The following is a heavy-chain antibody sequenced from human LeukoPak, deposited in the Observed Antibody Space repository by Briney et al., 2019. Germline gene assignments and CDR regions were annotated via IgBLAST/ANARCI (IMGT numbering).Heavy chain of an antibody. V-gene: IGHV3-7*01. CDR3: VRDAVADRFSDFDI. CDR2: IKQDGSEK. D-gene: IGHD6-19*01. Sequence: GGSLRLSCAASGFTFSSYWMSWVRQAPGKGLEWVANIKQDGSEKYYVDSVKGRFTISRDNAKNSLYLQMNNLRVEDTAVYYCVRDAVADRFSDFDIWGQGTMVTVSS. J-gene: IGHJ3*02. CDR1: GFTFSSYW.